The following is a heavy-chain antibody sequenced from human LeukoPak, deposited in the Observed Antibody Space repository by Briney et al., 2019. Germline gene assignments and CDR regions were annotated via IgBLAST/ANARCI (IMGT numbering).Heavy chain of an antibody. D-gene: IGHD3-9*01. CDR3: ARESYDILTGSIGPQYWYFDL. Sequence: GASVKVSCKASGYTFTSYGISWVRQAPGQGLEWMGWISAYNGNTNYAQKLQGRVTMTTDTSTSTAYMELRSLRSDDTAVYYCARESYDILTGSIGPQYWYFDLWGRGTLVTVSS. CDR1: GYTFTSYG. CDR2: ISAYNGNT. V-gene: IGHV1-18*01. J-gene: IGHJ2*01.